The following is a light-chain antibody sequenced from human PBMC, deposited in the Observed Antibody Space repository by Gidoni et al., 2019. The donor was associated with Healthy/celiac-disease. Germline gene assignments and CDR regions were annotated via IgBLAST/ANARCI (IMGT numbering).Light chain of an antibody. CDR2: AAS. CDR1: QGISSY. CDR3: QQYYSYPLLT. Sequence: IRVTQSPSSFSASTGDRVTIPCRASQGISSYLAWYQQKPGKAPKLLIYAASTLQSGVPSRFSGSGSGTDFTLTISCLQSEDCATYYCQQYYSYPLLTFGGGTKVEIK. J-gene: IGKJ4*01. V-gene: IGKV1-8*01.